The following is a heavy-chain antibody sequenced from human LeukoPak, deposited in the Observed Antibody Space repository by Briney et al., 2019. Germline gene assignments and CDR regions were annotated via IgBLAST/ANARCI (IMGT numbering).Heavy chain of an antibody. CDR3: AKLWSNWNYRTDGFDI. V-gene: IGHV3-23*01. CDR2: ITDGGGST. Sequence: GGSLRLSCAASGFTFSTYVMTWVRQAPGKGLGWVSTITDGGGSTYYADSVKGRFTISRDNSKNTLSLQMNSLRDEDTAVYYCAKLWSNWNYRTDGFDIWGQGTMVTVSS. J-gene: IGHJ3*02. D-gene: IGHD1-7*01. CDR1: GFTFSTYV.